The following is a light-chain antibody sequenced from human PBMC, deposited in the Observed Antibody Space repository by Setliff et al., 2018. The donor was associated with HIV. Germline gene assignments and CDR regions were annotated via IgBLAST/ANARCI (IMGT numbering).Light chain of an antibody. CDR2: EVT. CDR3: CSYGGYNTFYV. V-gene: IGLV2-23*02. J-gene: IGLJ1*01. Sequence: QSALTQPASVSGSPGQSITISCTGTSNDFGVFKLVSWYQQYPGKAPKLLFYEVTKRPSGVSIRFSGSKSGNTASLTISWLQAEDEADYYCCSYGGYNTFYVFGSGTKFTVL. CDR1: SNDFGVFKL.